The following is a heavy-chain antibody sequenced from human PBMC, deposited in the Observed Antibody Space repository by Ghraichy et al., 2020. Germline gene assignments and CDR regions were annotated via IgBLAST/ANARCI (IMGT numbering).Heavy chain of an antibody. V-gene: IGHV4-59*01. CDR1: GGSISSYY. Sequence: SETLSLTCTVSGGSISSYYWSWIRQPPGKGLEWIGYIYYSGSTTYNASLKSRVTISVDTSKNQFSLKLSSETAADTAVYYCARGSRWLQPLDYYNNGLDVWGQGTTVPVSS. CDR3: ARGSRWLQPLDYYNNGLDV. J-gene: IGHJ6*02. D-gene: IGHD5-24*01. CDR2: IYYSGST.